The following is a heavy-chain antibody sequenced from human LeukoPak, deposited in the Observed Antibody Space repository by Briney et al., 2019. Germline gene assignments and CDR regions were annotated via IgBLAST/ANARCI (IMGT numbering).Heavy chain of an antibody. CDR3: AVAYYYGSGDAFDI. V-gene: IGHV3-21*01. J-gene: IGHJ3*02. D-gene: IGHD3-10*01. CDR2: INSDSNYI. Sequence: PGGSLRLSCAASGFTFSSYSMNWVRQAPGKGLEWVSSINSDSNYIYYADSVQGRFTISRDNAKNSLYLQMNSLRGEDTAVYYCAVAYYYGSGDAFDIWGQGTKVTVSS. CDR1: GFTFSSYS.